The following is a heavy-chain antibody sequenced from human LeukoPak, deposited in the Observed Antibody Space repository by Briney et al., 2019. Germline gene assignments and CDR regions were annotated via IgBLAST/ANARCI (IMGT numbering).Heavy chain of an antibody. V-gene: IGHV3-30-3*01. CDR1: GFTFSDYY. Sequence: GGSLRLSCVASGFTFSDYYMSWIRQAPGKGLEWLAVISYDGTKQYFADSVKGRFTISRDNVKNSLYLEMNSLRVEDSAVYYCARDHYFDISGYLDYWGQGTPVTVSS. CDR2: ISYDGTKQ. D-gene: IGHD3-22*01. CDR3: ARDHYFDISGYLDY. J-gene: IGHJ4*02.